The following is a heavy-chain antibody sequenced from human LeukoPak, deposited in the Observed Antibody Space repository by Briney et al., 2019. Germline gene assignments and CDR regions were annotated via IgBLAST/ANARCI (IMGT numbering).Heavy chain of an antibody. Sequence: GGSLRLSCAASGFTFSSYAMHWVRQAPGKGPEWVAVISYDGSNKYYADSVKGRFTISRDNSKNALYLQMNSLRAEDTAVYYCARGTVPQFIYWGQGTLVTVSS. D-gene: IGHD2-2*01. CDR3: ARGTVPQFIY. CDR1: GFTFSSYA. CDR2: ISYDGSNK. J-gene: IGHJ4*02. V-gene: IGHV3-30-3*01.